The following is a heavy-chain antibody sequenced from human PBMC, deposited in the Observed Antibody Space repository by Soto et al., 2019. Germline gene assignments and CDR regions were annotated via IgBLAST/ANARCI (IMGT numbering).Heavy chain of an antibody. D-gene: IGHD4-17*01. CDR3: MRDPNGDYIGAFDS. J-gene: IGHJ3*01. Sequence: PGGSLRVSCVASGSTFSAYAMTWVRQAPGRGLVWVSSITVGGDVTTYADSVRGRFTISRDNSKNTLYLQKNSLRAEDTAVYYCMRDPNGDYIGAFDSWGQGTLFSVSS. CDR1: GSTFSAYA. CDR2: ITVGGDVT. V-gene: IGHV3-23*01.